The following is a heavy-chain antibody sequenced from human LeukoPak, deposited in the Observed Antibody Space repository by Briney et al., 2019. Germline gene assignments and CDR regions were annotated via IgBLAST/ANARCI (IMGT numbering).Heavy chain of an antibody. V-gene: IGHV3-66*01. CDR1: GFTVSFNY. CDR2: IYSGGGT. J-gene: IGHJ4*02. CDR3: TRSSLAFDY. D-gene: IGHD2-15*01. Sequence: PGGSLRLSCAASGFTVSFNYMSWVRQAPGKGLEWVSNIYSGGGTHYADSVRGRFTISRDNSKNTLYLQMNSLRAEDTAVYYCTRSSLAFDYWGQGTLVTVSS.